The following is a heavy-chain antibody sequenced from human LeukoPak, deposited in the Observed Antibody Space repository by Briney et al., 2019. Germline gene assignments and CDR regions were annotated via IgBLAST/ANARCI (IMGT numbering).Heavy chain of an antibody. CDR1: GFTFEDYG. Sequence: GGSLRLSCAASGFTFEDYGMTWVRQAPGKGLERVSGLNWNGDNTGYADSVKGRFTISRDNAKHSLYLQVNSLRAEDTAFYYCARVWAWGSGNYFDYWGQGTLVTVSS. J-gene: IGHJ4*02. CDR2: LNWNGDNT. V-gene: IGHV3-20*04. CDR3: ARVWAWGSGNYFDY. D-gene: IGHD7-27*01.